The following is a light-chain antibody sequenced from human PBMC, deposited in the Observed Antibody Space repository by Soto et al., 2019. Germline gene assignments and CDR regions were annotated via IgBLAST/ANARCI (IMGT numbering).Light chain of an antibody. J-gene: IGKJ2*01. V-gene: IGKV3-20*01. CDR2: DAS. CDR3: QQYGSSPYT. CDR1: QSVSSSY. Sequence: EIVLTQSPGTLSLSSGETATLSCRARQSVSSSYLAWYQQEPGQAPRLLIYDASSRATGIPDRFSGSGSGTDFTLTISRLEPEDFAVYYCQQYGSSPYTFGQGTKLEIK.